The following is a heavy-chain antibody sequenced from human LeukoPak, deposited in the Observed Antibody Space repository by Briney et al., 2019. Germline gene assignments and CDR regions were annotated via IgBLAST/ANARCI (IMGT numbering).Heavy chain of an antibody. CDR1: GFTFSSYS. D-gene: IGHD3-10*01. Sequence: GSLGLSCAASGFTFSSYSMNWVRQAPGKGLEWVSSISSSSSYIYYADSVKGRFTISRDNAKNSLYLQMNSLRAEDTAVYYCAGHYYGSGSYYPIPWGQGTLVTVSS. CDR3: AGHYYGSGSYYPIP. CDR2: ISSSSSYI. V-gene: IGHV3-21*01. J-gene: IGHJ5*02.